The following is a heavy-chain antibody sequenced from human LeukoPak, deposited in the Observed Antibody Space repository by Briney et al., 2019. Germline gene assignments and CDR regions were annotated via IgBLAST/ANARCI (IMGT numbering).Heavy chain of an antibody. J-gene: IGHJ4*02. CDR2: ISGSGGST. D-gene: IGHD3-22*01. CDR1: GFTLSNYW. Sequence: PGGSLRLSCAASGFTLSNYWMSWVRQAPEKGLEWVSAISGSGGSTYYADSVKGRFTISRDNSKNTLFLQMNSLRAEDTAVYYCAKGGITMIVVVIQYYFDYWGQGTLVTVSS. CDR3: AKGGITMIVVVIQYYFDY. V-gene: IGHV3-23*01.